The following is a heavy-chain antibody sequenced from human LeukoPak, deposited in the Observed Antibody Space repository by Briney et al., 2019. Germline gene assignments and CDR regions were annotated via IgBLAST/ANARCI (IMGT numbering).Heavy chain of an antibody. Sequence: GGSLRLSCAASGFTFSSYAMSWVRQAPGKGREWVSASSGGGGSTYYADCVKGRFTISRDNSKNTLYLQMNSLRAEDTAVYYCAKDGLYSSSWCPPPHGMDVWGKGTTVTVSS. CDR2: SSGGGGST. V-gene: IGHV3-23*01. J-gene: IGHJ6*04. D-gene: IGHD6-13*01. CDR1: GFTFSSYA. CDR3: AKDGLYSSSWCPPPHGMDV.